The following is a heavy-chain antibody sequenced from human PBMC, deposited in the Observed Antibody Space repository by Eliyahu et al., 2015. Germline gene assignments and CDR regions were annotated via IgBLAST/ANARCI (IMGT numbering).Heavy chain of an antibody. CDR2: IIPIFGAV. V-gene: IGHV1-69*01. Sequence: AISWVRQAPGQGLEWMGGIIPIFGAVNYAQKFQGRVTITADESTNTAYMELGSLRSEDTAVYYCASGLVKGIDYYYDMDVWGQGTTVTVSS. D-gene: IGHD2-2*01. J-gene: IGHJ6*02. CDR1: A. CDR3: ASGLVKGIDYYYDMDV.